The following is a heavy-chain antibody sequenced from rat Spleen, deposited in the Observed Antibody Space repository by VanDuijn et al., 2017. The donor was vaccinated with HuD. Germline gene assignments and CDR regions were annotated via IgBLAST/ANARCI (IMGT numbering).Heavy chain of an antibody. CDR2: VSMGGTNT. V-gene: IGHV5-27*01. CDR3: TTHKFAFDY. J-gene: IGHJ2*01. Sequence: EVQLVESGGGLVQPGRSLKLSCAASGFTFSNYYMTWVRQAPTKGLEWVAYVSMGGTNTFYRDSVKGRFTISRDNAKSTLCLHMDSLRSEDTATYYCTTHKFAFDYWGQGVMVTVSS. D-gene: IGHD4-6*01. CDR1: GFTFSNYY.